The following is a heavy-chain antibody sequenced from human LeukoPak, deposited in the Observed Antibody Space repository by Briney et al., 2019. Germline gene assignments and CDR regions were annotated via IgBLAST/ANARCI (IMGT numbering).Heavy chain of an antibody. CDR2: IYYSGST. CDR3: AGLFYDSLDY. D-gene: IGHD3-22*01. CDR1: GGSISSYY. V-gene: IGHV4-59*08. Sequence: SETLSLTCTVSGGSISSYYWSWIRQPPGKGLEWTGYIYYSGSTNYNPSLKSRVTISVDTSKNQFSLKLSSVTAADTAVYYCAGLFYDSLDYWGQGTLVTVSS. J-gene: IGHJ4*02.